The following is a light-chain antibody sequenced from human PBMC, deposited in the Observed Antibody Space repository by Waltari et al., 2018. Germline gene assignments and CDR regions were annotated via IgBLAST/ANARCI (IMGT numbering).Light chain of an antibody. J-gene: IGLJ1*01. CDR3: LSYTSSSTYV. Sequence: QSALTQPASVSGSPGQSLPFSCTGTGSDVGGYDYVSWYQQHPGKVPKLMIYEVSNRPSGVSNRFSGSKSGNTASLTISGLQAEDEADYYCLSYTSSSTYVFGTGTKVTVL. CDR1: GSDVGGYDY. V-gene: IGLV2-14*01. CDR2: EVS.